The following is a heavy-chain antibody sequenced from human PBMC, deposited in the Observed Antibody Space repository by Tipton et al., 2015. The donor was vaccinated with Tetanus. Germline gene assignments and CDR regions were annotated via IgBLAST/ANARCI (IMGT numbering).Heavy chain of an antibody. Sequence: TLSLTCSVSGGSVNLYFWSWTRQPAGKGLEWIGRVYSSGSASYNPSLKSRGSMSIDTSTNHFSLKLTSVTAADTAVYYCARDSGSGAFDYWGLGTPVTVSS. V-gene: IGHV4-4*07. J-gene: IGHJ4*02. CDR1: GGSVNLYF. CDR2: VYSSGSA. CDR3: ARDSGSGAFDY. D-gene: IGHD3-10*01.